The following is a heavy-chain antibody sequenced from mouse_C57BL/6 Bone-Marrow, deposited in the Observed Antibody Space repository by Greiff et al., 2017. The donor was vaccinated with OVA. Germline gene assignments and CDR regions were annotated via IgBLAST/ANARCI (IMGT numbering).Heavy chain of an antibody. J-gene: IGHJ2*01. D-gene: IGHD1-1*01. V-gene: IGHV1-64*01. CDR2: IHPNSGST. CDR3: ARERVYYYGSSYYFDY. Sequence: QVQLQQPGAELVKPGASVKLSCKASGYTFTSYWMHWVKQRPGQGLEWIGMIHPNSGSTNYNEKFKSKATLTVDKSSSTAYMQLSSLTSEDSAVYYCARERVYYYGSSYYFDYWGQGTTRTVSS. CDR1: GYTFTSYW.